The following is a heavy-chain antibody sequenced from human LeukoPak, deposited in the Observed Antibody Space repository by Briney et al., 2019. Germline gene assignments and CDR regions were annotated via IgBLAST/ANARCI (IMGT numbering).Heavy chain of an antibody. CDR2: ISGDGGA. V-gene: IGHV3-23*01. CDR1: GIDFRSNA. J-gene: IGHJ4*02. Sequence: PGGSLRLSCAASGIDFRSNAMKWVRQAPGKGLEWVAAISGDGGAYYADSVTGRFTISRDTSTNTLFLQLNRLAGEDTALYYCATLYGDYGSYWGQGTLVTVSS. CDR3: ATLYGDYGSY. D-gene: IGHD4-17*01.